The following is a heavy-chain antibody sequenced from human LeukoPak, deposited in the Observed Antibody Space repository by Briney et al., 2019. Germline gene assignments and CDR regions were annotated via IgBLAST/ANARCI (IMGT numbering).Heavy chain of an antibody. Sequence: SETLSLTCTVSSDSIYSSNYYWGWIRQPPGKGLEWIGSIYYSESTYYNSSLKSRVTISVDTSKNQFSLKLSSLTAADTAVYYCARAAYCGGDCYLFDYWGQGTLVTVFS. J-gene: IGHJ4*02. CDR1: SDSIYSSNYY. CDR3: ARAAYCGGDCYLFDY. D-gene: IGHD2-21*02. CDR2: IYYSEST. V-gene: IGHV4-39*01.